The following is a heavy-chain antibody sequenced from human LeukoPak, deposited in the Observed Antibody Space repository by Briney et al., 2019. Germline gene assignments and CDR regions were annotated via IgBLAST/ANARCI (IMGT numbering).Heavy chain of an antibody. J-gene: IGHJ6*03. CDR3: ARAQVSENYFYYMDV. Sequence: GGSLRLSCAASGFTFSKFPMHWVRQAPGKGLEWVAVISNAGSQKYYADSVKGRFTISRDNFKNTLFVQMNGLRGEDTAVYYCARAQVSENYFYYMDVWGKGTTVTVSS. CDR2: ISNAGSQK. V-gene: IGHV3-30*01. D-gene: IGHD1-26*01. CDR1: GFTFSKFP.